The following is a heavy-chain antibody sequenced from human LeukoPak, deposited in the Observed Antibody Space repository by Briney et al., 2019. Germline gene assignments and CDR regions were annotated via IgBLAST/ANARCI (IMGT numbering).Heavy chain of an antibody. CDR3: ARDFFHGHCAGLSCFLLDY. V-gene: IGHV1-18*01. CDR2: ISANNGDT. Sequence: ASVKVSCKASGYTFTRYGISWVRQAPGQGLEWVGWISANNGDTNSAKKFQGRVTMTTDTSTSTAYMELRSLRSDDTAVYYCARDFFHGHCAGLSCFLLDYWGQGSLVTVSS. D-gene: IGHD2-15*01. J-gene: IGHJ4*02. CDR1: GYTFTRYG.